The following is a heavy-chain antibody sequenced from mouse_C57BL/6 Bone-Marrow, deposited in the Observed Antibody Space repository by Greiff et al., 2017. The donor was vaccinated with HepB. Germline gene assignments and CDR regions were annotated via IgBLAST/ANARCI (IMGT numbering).Heavy chain of an antibody. CDR3: ARLDYPFDY. CDR1: GYTFTSYG. V-gene: IGHV1-81*01. J-gene: IGHJ2*01. CDR2: IYPRSGNT. Sequence: QVQLKQSGAELARPGASVKLSCKASGYTFTSYGISWVKQRTGQGLEWIGEIYPRSGNTYYNEKFKGKATLTADKSSSTAYMELRSLTSDDSAVYFCARLDYPFDYWGQGTTLTVSS. D-gene: IGHD1-1*02.